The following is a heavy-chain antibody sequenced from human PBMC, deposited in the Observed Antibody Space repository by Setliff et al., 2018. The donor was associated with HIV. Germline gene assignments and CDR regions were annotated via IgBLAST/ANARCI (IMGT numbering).Heavy chain of an antibody. J-gene: IGHJ5*01. CDR1: SGSVGSYY. CDR2: IYTSGIT. CDR3: ARDKGSSYLDS. V-gene: IGHV4-4*07. D-gene: IGHD5-18*01. Sequence: SETLSLTCTVSSGSVGSYYWSWIRQPAGKGLEWIGRIYTSGITNYNSSLKSRVTMSIDTSKNQFSLNLSSVTAADTAMYYCARDKGSSYLDSWGQGTLVTVSS.